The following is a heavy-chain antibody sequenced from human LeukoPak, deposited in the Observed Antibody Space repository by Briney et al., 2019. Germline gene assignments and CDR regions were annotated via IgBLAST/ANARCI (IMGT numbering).Heavy chain of an antibody. D-gene: IGHD6-13*01. CDR1: GGSISSYY. CDR3: ARASIAAADTVWFDP. J-gene: IGHJ5*02. CDR2: IYTSGST. V-gene: IGHV4-4*07. Sequence: PSETLSLTCTVSGGSISSYYWSWIRQPAGKGLEWIGRIYTSGSTNYNPSLKSRVTISVDKTKNQSSLKLSSVTAADTAVYYCARASIAAADTVWFDPWGQGTLVTVSS.